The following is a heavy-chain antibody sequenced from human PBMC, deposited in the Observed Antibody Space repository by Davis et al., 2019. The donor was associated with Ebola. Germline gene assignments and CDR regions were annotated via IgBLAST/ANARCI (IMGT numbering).Heavy chain of an antibody. CDR1: GYTFTGYY. V-gene: IGHV1-2*02. Sequence: ASVKVSCKASGYTFTGYYMHWVRQAPGQGLEWMGWINPNSGGTNYAQKFQGRVTMTRDTSISTAYMELSRLRSDDTAVYYCARVPTYHYYYDSSGYYASQEYYFDYWGQGTLVTVSS. CDR2: INPNSGGT. CDR3: ARVPTYHYYYDSSGYYASQEYYFDY. J-gene: IGHJ4*02. D-gene: IGHD3-22*01.